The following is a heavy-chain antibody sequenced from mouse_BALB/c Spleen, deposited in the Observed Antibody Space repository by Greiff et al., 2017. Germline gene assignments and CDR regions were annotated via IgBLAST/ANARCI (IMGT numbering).Heavy chain of an antibody. CDR3: ARMGLPSWFAY. CDR2: IRNKANGYTT. J-gene: IGHJ3*01. CDR1: GFTFTDYY. Sequence: EVQGVESGGGLVQPGGSLRLSCATSGFTFTDYYMSWVRQPPGKALEWLGFIRNKANGYTTEYSAAVKGRFTISRDNSQSILYLQMNTLRAEDSATYYCARMGLPSWFAYWGQGTLVTVSA. V-gene: IGHV7-3*02. D-gene: IGHD2-4*01.